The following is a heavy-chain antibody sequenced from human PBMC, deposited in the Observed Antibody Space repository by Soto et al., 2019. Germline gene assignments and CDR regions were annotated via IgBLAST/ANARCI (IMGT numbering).Heavy chain of an antibody. D-gene: IGHD2-21*02. J-gene: IGHJ5*02. CDR2: IYHTGRT. Sequence: SETLSLTCSVSGGSISSGNYYCSWLRQHPVKGLEWIGYIYHTGRTYFNPSLKSRVSMSVDTSKEQFSLKVTSVSVEDTAVYYCARSGDWLDNCFDTCGQLYLVTFSS. CDR3: ARSGDWLDNCFDT. V-gene: IGHV4-31*03. CDR1: GGSISSGNYY.